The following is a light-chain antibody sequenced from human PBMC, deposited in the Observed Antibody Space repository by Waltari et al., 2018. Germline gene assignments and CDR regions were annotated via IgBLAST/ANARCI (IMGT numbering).Light chain of an antibody. V-gene: IGKV3-20*01. CDR1: QSVRSSY. Sequence: IVLTQSPGTLSLSPGERATFSCRASQSVRSSYLAWYQQKPGQAPRLLIYGASSRATGIPDRFSGSGSGTDFTLAISRLEPEDFAVYYCQQYGSSSWTFGQGTKVGIK. CDR2: GAS. CDR3: QQYGSSSWT. J-gene: IGKJ1*01.